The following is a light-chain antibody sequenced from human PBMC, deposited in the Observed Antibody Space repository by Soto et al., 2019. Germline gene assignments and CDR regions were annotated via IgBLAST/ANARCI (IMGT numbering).Light chain of an antibody. Sequence: DIVLTQSPGTLSLSPGERASLSCRASQSVSSGHLAWYQQKPGQAPRLLIYGASSRATVIPDRFSGSGSGTDFTLTISRLEPEDYAVYYCQQYGHSLWTFGQGTKVEIK. J-gene: IGKJ1*01. V-gene: IGKV3-20*01. CDR3: QQYGHSLWT. CDR2: GAS. CDR1: QSVSSGH.